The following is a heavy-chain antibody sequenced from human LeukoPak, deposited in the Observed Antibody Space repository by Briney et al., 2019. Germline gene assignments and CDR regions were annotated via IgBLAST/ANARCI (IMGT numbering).Heavy chain of an antibody. CDR2: IYPDDSET. J-gene: IGHJ2*01. Sequence: GESLMLSCQSSGYTFTSYWIGGVRHMTGEGLECMGIIYPDDSETTYSPSLQGQVTISADKSFSTAYLQWSSLKASDTAIYYCARLGGDTYYFGSASYPNWYFDLWGRGTLVTVSS. D-gene: IGHD3-10*01. V-gene: IGHV5-51*01. CDR3: ARLGGDTYYFGSASYPNWYFDL. CDR1: GYTFTSYW.